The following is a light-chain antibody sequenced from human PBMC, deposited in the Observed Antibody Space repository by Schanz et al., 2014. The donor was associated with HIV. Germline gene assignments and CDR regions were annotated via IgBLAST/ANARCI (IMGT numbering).Light chain of an antibody. CDR3: LQYHAFPWT. CDR2: QAS. V-gene: IGKV1-5*03. CDR1: QNIGKW. Sequence: DVQMTQSPTTLSASVGDRVTLTCRASQNIGKWLTWYQQKPGKAPNLLIYQASSLNIGVPSRFSASGSETEFSLTISSLQAEDFATYYCLQYHAFPWTFGQGTKV. J-gene: IGKJ1*01.